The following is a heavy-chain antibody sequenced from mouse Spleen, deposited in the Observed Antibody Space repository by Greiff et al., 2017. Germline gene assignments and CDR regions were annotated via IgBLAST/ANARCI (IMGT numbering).Heavy chain of an antibody. D-gene: IGHD2-12*01. CDR1: GYTFTSYG. V-gene: IGHV1-81*01. J-gene: IGHJ1*01. CDR2: IYPRSGNT. CDR3: ARSDSYYSYDEYFDV. Sequence: VQLQESGAELARPGASVKLSCKASGYTFTSYGISWVKQRTGQGLEWIGEIYPRSGNTYYNEKFKGKATLTADKSSSTAYMELRSLTSEDSAVYFCARSDSYYSYDEYFDVWGAGTTVTVSS.